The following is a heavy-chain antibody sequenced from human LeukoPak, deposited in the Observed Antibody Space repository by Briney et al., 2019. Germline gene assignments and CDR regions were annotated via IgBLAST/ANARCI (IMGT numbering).Heavy chain of an antibody. J-gene: IGHJ4*02. Sequence: PLETLSLTRTVSGASLISYYWNWIRQPPGKGLEWIGYIYYNGSPNYNPSLKSRVTMSQDTSKNQFSLKLTSVTAADTAVYYCARDSRSYGRSGYYHFDYWGQGNLVTVSS. CDR3: ARDSRSYGRSGYYHFDY. D-gene: IGHD3-22*01. CDR2: IYYNGSP. V-gene: IGHV4-59*01. CDR1: GASLISYY.